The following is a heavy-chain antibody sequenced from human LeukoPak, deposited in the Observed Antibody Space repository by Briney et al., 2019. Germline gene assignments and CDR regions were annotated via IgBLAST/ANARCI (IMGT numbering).Heavy chain of an antibody. D-gene: IGHD5-24*01. CDR1: GGTFSSYA. J-gene: IGHJ4*02. V-gene: IGHV1-69*05. CDR2: IIPIFGTA. Sequence: GASVKVSCKASGGTFSSYAISWVRQAPGQGLEWMGGIIPIFGTANYAQKFQGRVTITTDEPTSTAYMELSSLRSEDTAVYYCAREGVGEMATITGYDYWGQGTLVTVSS. CDR3: AREGVGEMATITGYDY.